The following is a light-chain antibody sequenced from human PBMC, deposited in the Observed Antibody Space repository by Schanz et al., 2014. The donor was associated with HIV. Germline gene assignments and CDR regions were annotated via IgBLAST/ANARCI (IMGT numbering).Light chain of an antibody. CDR3: GSYAGANNWV. V-gene: IGLV2-8*01. CDR2: EVS. J-gene: IGLJ3*02. CDR1: SSDLDDYKY. Sequence: QSALTQPPSASGSPGQSVTVSCTGISSDLDDYKYVSWYQQHPGKGPKLIIYEVSKRPSGVPDRFSASKSGNTASLTVSGLQAEDEADYYCGSYAGANNWVFGGGTKLTVL.